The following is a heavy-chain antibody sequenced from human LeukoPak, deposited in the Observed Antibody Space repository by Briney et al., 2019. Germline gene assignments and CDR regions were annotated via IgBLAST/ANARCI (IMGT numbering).Heavy chain of an antibody. CDR3: ASGSANWYYYMDV. Sequence: ASVKVSCKASGYTLTNYGISWVRQAPGQGLEWMGWISAYNGNTNYAQKLQGRVTMTTDTSTSTAYMKLRSLRSDDTGVYYCASGSANWYYYMDVWGKGTTVTVSS. V-gene: IGHV1-18*01. CDR1: GYTLTNYG. CDR2: ISAYNGNT. J-gene: IGHJ6*03.